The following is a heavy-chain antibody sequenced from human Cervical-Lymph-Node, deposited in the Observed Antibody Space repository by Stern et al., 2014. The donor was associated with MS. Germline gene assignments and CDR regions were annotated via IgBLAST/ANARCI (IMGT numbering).Heavy chain of an antibody. J-gene: IGHJ4*02. CDR3: ARDVGYSWYVGLGY. CDR1: GYTFTSYY. V-gene: IGHV1-46*01. CDR2: INPSGGSP. Sequence: QVQLVQSGAEVKKNGASVQVSCKASGYTFTSYYMNWVRQAPGQGLEWMGIINPSGGSPSYEQKSQGRVTMTRDTSTSTVYMELSSLRSEDTALYYCARDVGYSWYVGLGYWGQGTLVTVSS. D-gene: IGHD5-18*01.